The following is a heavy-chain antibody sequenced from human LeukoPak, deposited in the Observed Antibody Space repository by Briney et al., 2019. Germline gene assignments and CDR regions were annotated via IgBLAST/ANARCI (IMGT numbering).Heavy chain of an antibody. V-gene: IGHV1-24*01. CDR1: GYTLTELS. D-gene: IGHD3-22*01. Sequence: ASVKVSCKVSGYTLTELSMHWVRQAPGKGLEWMGGFDPEDGETIYAQKFQGRVTMTEDTSTDTAYMELSSLRAEDTAVYYCAKDDYYDSSGYYYFSYWGQGTLVTVSS. CDR2: FDPEDGET. J-gene: IGHJ4*02. CDR3: AKDDYYDSSGYYYFSY.